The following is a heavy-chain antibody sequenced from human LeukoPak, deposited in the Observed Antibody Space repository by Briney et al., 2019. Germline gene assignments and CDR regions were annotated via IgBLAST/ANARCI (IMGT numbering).Heavy chain of an antibody. CDR2: ISSNGGST. D-gene: IGHD1-14*01. Sequence: GGSLRLSCAASGFTFSSYAMHWVRQAPGKGLEYVSAISSNGGSTYYANSVKGRFTISRDNSKNTLYLQMGSLRAEDMAVYYCARAGGIDYYYYYGMGVWGQGTTVTVSS. CDR3: ARAGGIDYYYYYGMGV. V-gene: IGHV3-64*01. J-gene: IGHJ6*02. CDR1: GFTFSSYA.